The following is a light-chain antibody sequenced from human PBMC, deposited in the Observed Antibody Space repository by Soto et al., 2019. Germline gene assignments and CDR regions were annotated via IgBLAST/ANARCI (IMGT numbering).Light chain of an antibody. J-gene: IGLJ2*01. CDR2: TNN. Sequence: QSVLTQPPSASGTPGQRVTISCSGSSSNIGSNTVSWYQQLPGTSTKLLIYTNNQRPSGVTDRFSGSKSGTSASLAISGLQSEDEADYYCAAWEDSLNGVVFGGGTKVTVL. V-gene: IGLV1-44*01. CDR1: SSNIGSNT. CDR3: AAWEDSLNGVV.